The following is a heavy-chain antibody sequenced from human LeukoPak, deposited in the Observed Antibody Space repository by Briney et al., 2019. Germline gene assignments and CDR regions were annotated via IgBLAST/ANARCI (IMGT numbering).Heavy chain of an antibody. J-gene: IGHJ3*02. CDR2: ISSGGTYK. CDR1: GFTFTDYT. CDR3: ARPTTVTTISADAFDI. Sequence: PGGCLRLSCAASGFTFTDYTMNWVRQAPGKGLEWVSSISSGGTYKYYADSVKGRFTISRDNAQNSLYLQMNSLRAEDSSVYYCARPTTVTTISADAFDIWGQGTMVTVSS. D-gene: IGHD4-17*01. V-gene: IGHV3-21*01.